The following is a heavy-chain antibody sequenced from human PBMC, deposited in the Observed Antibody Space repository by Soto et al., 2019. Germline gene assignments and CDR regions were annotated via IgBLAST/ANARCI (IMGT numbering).Heavy chain of an antibody. Sequence: QVQLVQSGAEVKKPGASVKVSCKASGYNFTNYGINWLRQAPGQGLEWMGWISAYNGNTEYAQNLQGRVTMTTDTSTTTAYMELRSLRSDDTAVFYCTRAAREFSGSGSFHWGQGTLVTVSS. J-gene: IGHJ1*01. CDR3: TRAAREFSGSGSFH. V-gene: IGHV1-18*01. D-gene: IGHD1-26*01. CDR1: GYNFTNYG. CDR2: ISAYNGNT.